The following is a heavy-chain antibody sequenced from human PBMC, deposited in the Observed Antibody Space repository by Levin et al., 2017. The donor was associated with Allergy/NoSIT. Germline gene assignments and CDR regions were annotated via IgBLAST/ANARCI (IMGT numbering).Heavy chain of an antibody. Sequence: SCAASGFTFSNYAMTWVRQTPRKGLEWVSGISGSGNNINYADSVKGRFTISRDNSKSTLYLQMNSLRPEDTAVYYCANFPGGSFYFYAMDVWGQGTTVTVSS. CDR2: ISGSGNNI. D-gene: IGHD3-10*01. V-gene: IGHV3-23*01. CDR3: ANFPGGSFYFYAMDV. CDR1: GFTFSNYA. J-gene: IGHJ6*02.